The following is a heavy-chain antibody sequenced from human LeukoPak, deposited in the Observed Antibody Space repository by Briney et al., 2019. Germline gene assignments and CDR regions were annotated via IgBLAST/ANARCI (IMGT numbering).Heavy chain of an antibody. CDR1: GFTFSSYE. CDR2: ISSSGSTI. V-gene: IGHV3-48*03. CDR3: AKGANSSDWYSRYFDL. J-gene: IGHJ2*01. Sequence: PGGSLRLSCAASGFTFSSYEMNWVRQAPGKGLEWVSYISSSGSTIYYADSVKGRFTISRDNAKNSLYLQMNSLRAEDTAVYYCAKGANSSDWYSRYFDLWGRGTLVTVSS. D-gene: IGHD6-19*01.